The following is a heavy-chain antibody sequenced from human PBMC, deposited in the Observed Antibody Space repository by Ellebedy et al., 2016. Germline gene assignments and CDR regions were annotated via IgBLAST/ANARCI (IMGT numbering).Heavy chain of an antibody. J-gene: IGHJ5*02. Sequence: GESLKISXAASGFTLSSYSMHWVRQAPGKGLEWVAVISYDGSNKYYADSVKGRFTISRDNSKNTLYLQMNSLRAEDTAVYYCAKDSSGSWGQGTLVTVSS. D-gene: IGHD3-22*01. V-gene: IGHV3-30*18. CDR3: AKDSSGS. CDR2: ISYDGSNK. CDR1: GFTLSSYS.